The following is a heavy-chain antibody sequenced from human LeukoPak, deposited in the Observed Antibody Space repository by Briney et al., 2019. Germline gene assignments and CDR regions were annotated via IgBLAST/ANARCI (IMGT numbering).Heavy chain of an antibody. CDR2: IYTSGST. V-gene: IGHV4-4*07. CDR1: GGSISSYD. CDR3: ARDRPGYCSSTSCYAILY. D-gene: IGHD2-2*01. Sequence: SETLSLTCTVSGGSISSYDGSWIRQPAGKGLEWSGRIYTSGSTNYNPSLKSRVTMSLDTSKNQFSLKLSSVTAADTAVYYCARDRPGYCSSTSCYAILYWGQGTLVTVSS. J-gene: IGHJ4*02.